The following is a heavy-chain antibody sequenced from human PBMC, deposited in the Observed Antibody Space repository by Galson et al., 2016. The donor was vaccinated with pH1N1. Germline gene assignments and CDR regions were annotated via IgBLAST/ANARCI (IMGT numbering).Heavy chain of an antibody. CDR3: AREIGGRDSY. J-gene: IGHJ4*02. CDR2: IKQDGSQK. D-gene: IGHD3-3*01. V-gene: IGHV3-7*05. CDR1: RFTFSTYW. Sequence: SLRLSCAASRFTFSTYWMTWVRQAPGKGLEWVANIKQDGSQKYYVESVKGRFTISRDDAKNTLYLQMNSLRAEDTAMYYCAREIGGRDSYWGQGTLVTVSS.